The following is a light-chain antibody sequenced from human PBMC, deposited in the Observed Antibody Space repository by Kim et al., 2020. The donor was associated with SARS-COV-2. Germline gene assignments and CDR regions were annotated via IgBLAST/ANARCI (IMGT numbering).Light chain of an antibody. CDR3: CSYAGSYLWV. J-gene: IGLJ3*02. CDR2: EVT. CDR1: SVGGYNY. V-gene: IGLV2-11*01. Sequence: QSALTQPRSVSGSPGQSVTISCTGTSVGGYNYVSWYQQHPGKAPKLMIYEVTKRPSGVPDRFSGSKSGNTASLTISGLQAEDEADYYCCSYAGSYLWVFGGGTKLTVL.